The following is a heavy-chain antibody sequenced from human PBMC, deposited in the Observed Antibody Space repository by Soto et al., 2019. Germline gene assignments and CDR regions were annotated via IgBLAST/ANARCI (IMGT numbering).Heavy chain of an antibody. V-gene: IGHV5-10-1*01. J-gene: IGHJ4*02. D-gene: IGHD2-2*01. CDR1: GYSFTSYW. Sequence: GESLKISSKGSGYSFTSYWISWVRQMPGKGLEWMGRIDPSDSYTNYSPSFQCHVTISTDKSISTAYLQWSSLKASDTAMYYCARHSPLGVVVPAALLDYWRQRPLVP. CDR3: ARHSPLGVVVPAALLDY. CDR2: IDPSDSYT.